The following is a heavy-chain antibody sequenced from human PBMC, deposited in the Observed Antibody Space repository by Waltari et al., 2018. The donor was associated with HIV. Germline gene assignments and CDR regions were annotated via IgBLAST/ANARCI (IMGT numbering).Heavy chain of an antibody. J-gene: IGHJ3*02. CDR1: GGSISSSSYY. CDR3: ARVGDYESNDAFDI. V-gene: IGHV4-39*07. Sequence: QLQLQESGPGLVKPSETLSLTCTVSGGSISSSSYYWGWIRQPPGKGLEWIGSIYYSGSTYYNPSLKSRVTISVDTSKNQFSLKLSSVTAADTAVYYCARVGDYESNDAFDIWGQGTMVTVSS. D-gene: IGHD4-17*01. CDR2: IYYSGST.